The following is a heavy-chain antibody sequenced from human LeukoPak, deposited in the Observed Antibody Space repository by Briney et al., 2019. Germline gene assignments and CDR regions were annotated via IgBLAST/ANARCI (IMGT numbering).Heavy chain of an antibody. J-gene: IGHJ4*02. V-gene: IGHV3-74*01. CDR2: INSDGSST. Sequence: PGGSLRLSCAASGFTFSSYWMHWVRQAPGKGLVWVSRINSDGSSTSYADSVKGRFTISRDNAKNTLYLQMNSLRAEDTAVYYCASRGSRSPAPCGYWGQGTLVTVSS. CDR1: GFTFSSYW. CDR3: ASRGSRSPAPCGY. D-gene: IGHD2-21*01.